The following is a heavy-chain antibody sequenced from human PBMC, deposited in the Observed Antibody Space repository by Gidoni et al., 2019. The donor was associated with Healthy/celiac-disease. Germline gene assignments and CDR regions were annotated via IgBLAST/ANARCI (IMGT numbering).Heavy chain of an antibody. V-gene: IGHV3-9*01. CDR2: ISCNSGSI. D-gene: IGHD6-6*01. CDR3: AKGFEYSSSSELDY. CDR1: GFTFDDYV. J-gene: IGHJ4*02. Sequence: EVQLVESGGGLVQPGRSLRLSCAASGFTFDDYVMHWVRQAPGKGLEWVSGISCNSGSIGYADSVKGRFTISRDNAKNSLYLQMNSLRAEDTALYYCAKGFEYSSSSELDYWGQGTLVTVSS.